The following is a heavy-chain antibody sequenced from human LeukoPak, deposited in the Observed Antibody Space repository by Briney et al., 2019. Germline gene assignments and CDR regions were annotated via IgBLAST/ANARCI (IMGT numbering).Heavy chain of an antibody. CDR3: ARRSLVRTVGYYYGMDV. Sequence: SETLSLTCTVSGGSISSDYWSWIRQPPGKGLEWIGYIYYSGSTNYNPSLKSRATISVDTSKKQFSLKLTSVTAADTAVYYCARRSLVRTVGYYYGMDVWGQGTTVTVSS. CDR1: GGSISSDY. V-gene: IGHV4-59*08. J-gene: IGHJ6*02. D-gene: IGHD1-26*01. CDR2: IYYSGST.